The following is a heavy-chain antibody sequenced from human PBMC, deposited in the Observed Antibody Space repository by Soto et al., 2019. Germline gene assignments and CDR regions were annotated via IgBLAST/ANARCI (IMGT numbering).Heavy chain of an antibody. J-gene: IGHJ4*02. D-gene: IGHD6-13*01. Sequence: EVQLLESGGGLVQPGGSLRLSCAASGFTFSNYAVTWVRQAPGKGLEWVSTISGSGGSTYYADSVKGRFTISKDNAKITLYLQMDILRVKDTAVYYCAKDQGSSWYEIDYWGQGTLVTVSS. CDR1: GFTFSNYA. CDR2: ISGSGGST. CDR3: AKDQGSSWYEIDY. V-gene: IGHV3-23*01.